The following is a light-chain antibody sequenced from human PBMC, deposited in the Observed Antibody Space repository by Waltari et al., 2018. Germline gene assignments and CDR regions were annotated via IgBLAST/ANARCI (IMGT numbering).Light chain of an antibody. Sequence: QSALTQPASVSGSPGQSITISCTGTSSGIGAYNFVSWYQKHPGKAPKVMIYDVNNRPSGVSSRFSGSKSGNTASLTISGLQAEDEADYYCSSYTTGSTRYVFGSGTKVTVL. CDR2: DVN. J-gene: IGLJ1*01. CDR1: SSGIGAYNF. V-gene: IGLV2-14*03. CDR3: SSYTTGSTRYV.